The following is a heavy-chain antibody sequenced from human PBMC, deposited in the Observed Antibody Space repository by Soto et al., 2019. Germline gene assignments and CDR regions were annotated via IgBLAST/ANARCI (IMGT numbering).Heavy chain of an antibody. Sequence: KVSCEASGFTFTSSAVEWVRQARGQRLEWIGWIGVGNGNRHYAQKFQERVTITRDMSTNTACMELSSLRSEDTAVYYCASFCVNFDHWGQLTLFTASS. CDR3: ASFCVNFDH. CDR1: GFTFTSSA. D-gene: IGHD2-21*01. V-gene: IGHV1-58*01. J-gene: IGHJ4*02. CDR2: IGVGNGNR.